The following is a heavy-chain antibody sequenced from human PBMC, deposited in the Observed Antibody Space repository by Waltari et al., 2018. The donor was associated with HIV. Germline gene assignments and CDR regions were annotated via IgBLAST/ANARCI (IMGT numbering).Heavy chain of an antibody. D-gene: IGHD3-16*01. Sequence: EVRRVESGGVLVQRGGSLRLPCLVPGFTCNSNYMPWVRQAPGKGLQWVSVIFSGGTTHYADSVKGRFTISRDNSENTVYLHLSTVRGDDTAMYYCARVKGGRPDAFDVWGRGTMVTVSS. V-gene: IGHV3-53*01. CDR1: GFTCNSNY. CDR2: IFSGGTT. J-gene: IGHJ3*01. CDR3: ARVKGGRPDAFDV.